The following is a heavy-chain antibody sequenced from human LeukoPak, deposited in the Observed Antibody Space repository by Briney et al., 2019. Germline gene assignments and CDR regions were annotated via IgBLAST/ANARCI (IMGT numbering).Heavy chain of an antibody. CDR1: GYTFTSYG. V-gene: IGHV1-18*01. CDR3: ARVLGYCSSTSGYKGDEGWFDP. CDR2: ISAYNGNT. Sequence: ASVKVSCKASGYTFTSYGISWVRQAPGQGLEWMGWISAYNGNTNYAQKLQGRVTMTTDTSTSTAYMELRSLRSDDTAVYYCARVLGYCSSTSGYKGDEGWFDPWGQGTLVTVSS. D-gene: IGHD2-2*02. J-gene: IGHJ5*02.